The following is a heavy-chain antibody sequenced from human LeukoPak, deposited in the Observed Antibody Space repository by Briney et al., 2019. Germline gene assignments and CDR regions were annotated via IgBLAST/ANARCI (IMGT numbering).Heavy chain of an antibody. CDR2: IYTSGSA. V-gene: IGHV4-4*07. CDR1: GGSISNYY. CDR3: ASRSSIWSGYQDTLYYFDS. Sequence: SETLSLTCAVSGGSISNYYWSWIRQPAGKGLEWIGHIYTSGSADYNPSLQSRVTMSVDTSKNQISLNLSSVTAADTAVYYCASRSSIWSGYQDTLYYFDSWGQGTLVTVSS. D-gene: IGHD3-3*01. J-gene: IGHJ4*02.